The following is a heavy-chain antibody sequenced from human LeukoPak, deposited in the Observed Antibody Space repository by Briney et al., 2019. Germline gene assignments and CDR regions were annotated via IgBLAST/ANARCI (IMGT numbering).Heavy chain of an antibody. CDR3: ARESSDVQWDLDY. CDR1: GYTFTSYE. J-gene: IGHJ4*02. D-gene: IGHD1-26*01. CDR2: IKPSGGST. Sequence: ASVKVSCKASGYTFTSYEMHRVRQAPGQGLEWMGMIKPSGGSTSYAQNFQGRVTTTGDTTTSTVYMELSSLRSEDTAVYYCARESSDVQWDLDYWGQGTLVTVPS. V-gene: IGHV1-46*01.